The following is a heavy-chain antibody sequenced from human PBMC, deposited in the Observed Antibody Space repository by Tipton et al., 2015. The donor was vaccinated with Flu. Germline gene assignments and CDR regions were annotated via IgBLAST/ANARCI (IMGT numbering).Heavy chain of an antibody. CDR1: GFTFSSHS. V-gene: IGHV3-48*01. J-gene: IGHJ6*04. CDR3: ARDRGPRGFVDV. Sequence: SLRLSCAASGFTFSSHSMNWVRQAPGKGLEWISYILSSGGSVFYADSVKGRFTISRDNAKNLLYLEMNSLRAEDTALYYCARDRGPRGFVDVWGKGTTVIVSS. CDR2: ILSSGGSV.